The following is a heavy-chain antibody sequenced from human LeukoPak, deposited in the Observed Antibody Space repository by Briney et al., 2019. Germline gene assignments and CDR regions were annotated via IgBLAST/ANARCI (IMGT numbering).Heavy chain of an antibody. D-gene: IGHD6-13*01. J-gene: IGHJ6*03. V-gene: IGHV3-23*01. Sequence: GGSLRLSCAASGFTFSTYAMSWVRQAPGKGLEWVSGISGSGDSTSYGDSVKGRFTISRDNSKNTLYLQMNSLRAEDTAVYYCASLLAAAGPYYYYMDVWGKGTTVTVSS. CDR2: ISGSGDST. CDR3: ASLLAAAGPYYYYMDV. CDR1: GFTFSTYA.